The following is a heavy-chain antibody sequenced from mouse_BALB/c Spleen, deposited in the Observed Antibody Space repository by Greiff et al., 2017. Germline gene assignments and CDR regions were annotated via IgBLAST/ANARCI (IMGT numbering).Heavy chain of an antibody. V-gene: IGHV1-15*01. CDR1: GYTFTDYE. CDR3: TRFITAYYFDD. Sequence: VQLQQSGAELVRPGASVTLSCKASGYTFTDYEMHWVKQTPVHGLEWIGAIDPETGGTAYNQKFKGKATLTADKSSSTAYMELRSLTSEDSAVYYCTRFITAYYFDDGGQGTTLTVSA. D-gene: IGHD1-1*01. CDR2: IDPETGGT. J-gene: IGHJ2*01.